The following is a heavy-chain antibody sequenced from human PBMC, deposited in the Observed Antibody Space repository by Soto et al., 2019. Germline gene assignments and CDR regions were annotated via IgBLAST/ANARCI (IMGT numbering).Heavy chain of an antibody. V-gene: IGHV4-34*01. CDR3: ARVRSGLRYCISTSCQAPVQLWQRGFDY. CDR2: INHSGGT. CDR1: GGSFSGYY. J-gene: IGHJ4*02. Sequence: PSETLSLTCAVYGGSFSGYYWSWIRQPPGKGLEWIGEINHSGGTNYNPSLKSRVTISVDTSKNQFSLKLSSVTAADTAVYYCARVRSGLRYCISTSCQAPVQLWQRGFDYWGQGTLVTVSS. D-gene: IGHD2-2*01.